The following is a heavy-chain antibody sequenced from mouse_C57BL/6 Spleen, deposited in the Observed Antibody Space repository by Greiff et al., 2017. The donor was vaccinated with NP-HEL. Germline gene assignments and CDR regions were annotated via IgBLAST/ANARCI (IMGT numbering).Heavy chain of an antibody. V-gene: IGHV3-6*01. J-gene: IGHJ1*03. CDR2: ISYDGSN. CDR3: AREKATVVDDWYFDV. CDR1: GYSITSGYY. D-gene: IGHD1-1*01. Sequence: EVQLQESGPGLVKPSQSLSLTCSVTGYSITSGYYWNWIRQFPGNKLEWMGYISYDGSNNYNPSLKNRISITRDTSKNQFFLKLNSVTTEDTATYYCAREKATVVDDWYFDVWGTGTTVTVSS.